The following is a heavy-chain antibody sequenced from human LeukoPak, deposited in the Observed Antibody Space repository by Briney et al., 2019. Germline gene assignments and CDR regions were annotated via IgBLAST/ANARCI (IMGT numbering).Heavy chain of an antibody. Sequence: ASVKVSCKASGYTFTSYDINWVRQATGQGLEWMGWMNPNGGNTGYAQKFQGRVTMTRNTSISTAYMELSSLRSEGTAVYYCARGRRYCSSTSCRYYAFDIWGQGTMVTVSS. V-gene: IGHV1-8*01. CDR2: MNPNGGNT. CDR1: GYTFTSYD. J-gene: IGHJ3*02. CDR3: ARGRRYCSSTSCRYYAFDI. D-gene: IGHD2-2*01.